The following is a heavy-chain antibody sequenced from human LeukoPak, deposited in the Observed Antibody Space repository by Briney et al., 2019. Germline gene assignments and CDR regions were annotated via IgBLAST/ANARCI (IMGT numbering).Heavy chain of an antibody. D-gene: IGHD6-19*01. V-gene: IGHV1-46*01. CDR3: ARDWAIAVAGNPKDH. CDR1: GYTFTSYY. J-gene: IGHJ4*02. Sequence: ASVKASCKASGYTFTSYYMHWVRQAPGQGLEWMGIINPSGGSTSYAQKFQGRVTMTRDTSTSTVYMELSSLRSEDTAVYYCARDWAIAVAGNPKDHWGQGTLVTVSS. CDR2: INPSGGST.